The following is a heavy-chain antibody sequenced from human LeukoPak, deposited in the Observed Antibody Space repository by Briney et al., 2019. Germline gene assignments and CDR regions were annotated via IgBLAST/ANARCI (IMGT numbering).Heavy chain of an antibody. CDR3: AKYYYGSGSYYEDAFDI. J-gene: IGHJ3*02. D-gene: IGHD3-10*01. CDR1: GFTFSSYA. V-gene: IGHV3-23*01. CDR2: ISGSGGST. Sequence: GGSLRLSCAACGFTFSSYALSWVRQAPGKGLEWVSAISGSGGSTYYADSVKGRFTISRDNSKNTLYLQMHSLRAEDTAVYYCAKYYYGSGSYYEDAFDIWGQGTMVTVSS.